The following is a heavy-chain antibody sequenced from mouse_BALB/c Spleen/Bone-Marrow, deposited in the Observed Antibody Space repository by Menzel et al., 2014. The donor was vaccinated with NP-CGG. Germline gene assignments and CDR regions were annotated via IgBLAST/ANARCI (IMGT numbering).Heavy chain of an antibody. CDR2: INPDSSTI. CDR1: GFDFSGYW. Sequence: EVQLVESGGGLVQPGGSLKLSCAASGFDFSGYWMSWVRQAPGKGLEWIGEINPDSSTINYTPSLKDKFIISRDNAKNTLYLRMSKVRSEDTALYYCARNAYYAMDYWGQGTSVTVSS. V-gene: IGHV4-1*02. CDR3: ARNAYYAMDY. J-gene: IGHJ4*01.